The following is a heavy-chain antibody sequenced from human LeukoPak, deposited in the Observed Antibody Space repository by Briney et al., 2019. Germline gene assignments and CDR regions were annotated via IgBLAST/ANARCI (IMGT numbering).Heavy chain of an antibody. D-gene: IGHD3-10*01. V-gene: IGHV4-39*01. CDR3: ATSGAMVRGVISGPSD. Sequence: SETLSLTCTVSGASIISYYWGWIRQPPGKGLEGVGGIYYSGSTYYNPSLKSRVTISVDTSKNQFSLNLSSVTAADTAVYYCATSGAMVRGVISGPSDWGQGTLVTVSS. CDR2: IYYSGST. J-gene: IGHJ4*02. CDR1: GASIISYY.